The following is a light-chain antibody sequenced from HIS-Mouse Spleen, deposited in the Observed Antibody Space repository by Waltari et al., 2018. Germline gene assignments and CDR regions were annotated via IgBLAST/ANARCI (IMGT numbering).Light chain of an antibody. Sequence: QSALTQPASVSGSPGHSITISCTGTSRDVGSYTLVPWYQQHPGKAPKPMIYEGSKRPSGVSNRFSGSKSGNTASLTISGLQAEDEADYYCCSYAGSSTLVFGGGTKLTVL. J-gene: IGLJ3*02. CDR2: EGS. CDR3: CSYAGSSTLV. V-gene: IGLV2-23*01. CDR1: SRDVGSYTL.